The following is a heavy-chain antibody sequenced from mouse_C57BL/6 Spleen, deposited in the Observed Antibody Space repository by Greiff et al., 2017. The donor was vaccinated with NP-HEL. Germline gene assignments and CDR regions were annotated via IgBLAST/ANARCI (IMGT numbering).Heavy chain of an antibody. V-gene: IGHV1-52*01. CDR3: ARVGYSNYAWFAY. CDR1: GYTFTSYW. Sequence: QVQLQQPGAELVRPGSSVKLSCKASGYTFTSYWMHWVKQRPIQGLEWIGNIDPSDSETHYNQKFKDKATLTVDKSSSTAYMQLSSLTSEDSAVYYCARVGYSNYAWFAYWGQGTLVTVSA. D-gene: IGHD2-5*01. J-gene: IGHJ3*01. CDR2: IDPSDSET.